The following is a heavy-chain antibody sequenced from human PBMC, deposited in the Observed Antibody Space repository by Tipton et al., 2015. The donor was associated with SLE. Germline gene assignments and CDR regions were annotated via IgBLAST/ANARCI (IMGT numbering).Heavy chain of an antibody. CDR1: GGSFSGNY. Sequence: TLSLTCAVYGGSFSGNYWSWIRQPPGKGLEWIGEINHSGSTNYNPSLKSRVTISVDTSKNQFSLKLSSVTAADTAVYYCARPRRGYSYGFDYWGQGTLVTVSS. CDR3: ARPRRGYSYGFDY. D-gene: IGHD5-18*01. V-gene: IGHV4-34*01. CDR2: INHSGST. J-gene: IGHJ4*02.